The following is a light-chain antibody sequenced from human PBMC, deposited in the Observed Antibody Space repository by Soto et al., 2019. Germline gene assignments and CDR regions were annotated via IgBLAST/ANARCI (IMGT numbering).Light chain of an antibody. V-gene: IGKV3-15*01. CDR1: QSISSN. Sequence: EIMMTQSPANLSVSPGERATLSCRASQSISSNLAWYQEKPGQAPRLLIYNASTRATGIPARFSGSASGTEFTLPIHSLQSEDFAVYYCQQYNDWPLTFCGGTKVEIK. CDR3: QQYNDWPLT. CDR2: NAS. J-gene: IGKJ4*01.